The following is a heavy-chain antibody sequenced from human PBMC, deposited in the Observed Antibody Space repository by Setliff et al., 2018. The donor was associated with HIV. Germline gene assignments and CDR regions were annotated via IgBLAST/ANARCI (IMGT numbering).Heavy chain of an antibody. CDR2: IYYSGGT. CDR1: GGSISSYY. CDR3: ARGSSGWTFDY. V-gene: IGHV4-59*01. J-gene: IGHJ4*02. Sequence: KPSETLSLTCNVSGGSISSYYWNWIRQPPGKGLEWIGYIYYSGGTNYNPSLKSRVTISADKSKNQFSLNLSSVTAADTAVYYCARGSSGWTFDYWGQGTLVTVSS. D-gene: IGHD6-19*01.